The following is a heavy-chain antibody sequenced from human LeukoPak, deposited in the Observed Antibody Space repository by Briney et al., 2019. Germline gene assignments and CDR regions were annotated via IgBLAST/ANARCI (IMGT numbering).Heavy chain of an antibody. CDR1: GGSISSGSYY. CDR2: IYTSGST. Sequence: NPSQTLSLTCTVSGGSISSGSYYWSWIRQPAGKGLEWIGRIYTSGSTNYNPSLKSRVTISVDTSKNQFSLKLSSVTAADTAVYYCARGSGESDTAMVTCWFDPWGQGTLVTVSS. J-gene: IGHJ5*02. D-gene: IGHD5-18*01. V-gene: IGHV4-61*02. CDR3: ARGSGESDTAMVTCWFDP.